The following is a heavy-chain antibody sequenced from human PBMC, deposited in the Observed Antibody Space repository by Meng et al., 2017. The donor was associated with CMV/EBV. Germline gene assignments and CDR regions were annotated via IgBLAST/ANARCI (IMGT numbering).Heavy chain of an antibody. D-gene: IGHD2-2*01. V-gene: IGHV3-30*02. Sequence: GESLKISCAASGFTFSSYGMHWVRQAPGKGLEWVAFIRYDGSNKYYADSVKGRFTISRDNSKNTLYLQMSSLRAEDTAVYYCAKDYSPYCSSTSCYGYFDYWGQGTLVTVSS. CDR3: AKDYSPYCSSTSCYGYFDY. CDR1: GFTFSSYG. J-gene: IGHJ4*02. CDR2: IRYDGSNK.